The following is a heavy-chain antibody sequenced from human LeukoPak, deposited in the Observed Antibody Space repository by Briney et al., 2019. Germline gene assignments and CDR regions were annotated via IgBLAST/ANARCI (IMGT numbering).Heavy chain of an antibody. CDR3: ATTDWYYDILTGDSRY. V-gene: IGHV3-23*01. CDR1: GFTFSSYA. Sequence: TGGSLRLSCAASGFTFSSYAMSWVRQAPGKGLEWVSAISGSGGSTYYADSVKGRLTISRDNSKNTLYLQMNSLRAEDTAVYYCATTDWYYDILTGDSRYWGQGTLVTVSS. CDR2: ISGSGGST. D-gene: IGHD3-9*01. J-gene: IGHJ4*02.